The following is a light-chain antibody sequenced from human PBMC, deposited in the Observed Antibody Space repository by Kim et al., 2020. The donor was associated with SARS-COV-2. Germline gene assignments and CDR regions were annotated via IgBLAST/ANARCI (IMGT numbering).Light chain of an antibody. Sequence: AVGDRVTIPCRASQGISNFLAWYQQKPGKVPKLLIYAASALQSGVPSRFSGSGSGTDFTLTISSLQPEDVATYYCQKYDSALQRTFGQGTKVDIK. V-gene: IGKV1-27*01. CDR1: QGISNF. CDR2: AAS. CDR3: QKYDSALQRT. J-gene: IGKJ1*01.